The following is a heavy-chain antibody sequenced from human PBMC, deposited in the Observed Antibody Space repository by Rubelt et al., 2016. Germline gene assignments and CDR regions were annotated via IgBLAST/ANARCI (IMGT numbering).Heavy chain of an antibody. Sequence: EVQLVESGGGLVQPGGSLRLSCAASGFTFTNYGMHWVRQAPGKGLEWVAVISGGGVTTYYADSVKGRFTISRDNSKNTLYLQRNTLRAEDTALYYCAKVVTGNTIAFDIWGQGTMVTVSS. CDR1: GFTFTNYG. CDR3: AKVVTGNTIAFDI. D-gene: IGHD1-20*01. CDR2: ISGGGVTT. V-gene: IGHV3-23*04. J-gene: IGHJ3*02.